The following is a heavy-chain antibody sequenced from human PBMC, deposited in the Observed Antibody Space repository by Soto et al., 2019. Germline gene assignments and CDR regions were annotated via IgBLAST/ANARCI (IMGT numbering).Heavy chain of an antibody. CDR3: AKDQGIAVAVFDY. V-gene: IGHV4-61*01. CDR2: IYNSGST. Sequence: QVQLQESGPGLVKPSETLSLTCTVSGGAVTSGSYYWSWIRQPPGKGLEWIGYIYNSGSTNYNPPLKSRVTISVDTSKRQISLKLSSVTAADTAVYYCAKDQGIAVAVFDYWGRGTLVTVSS. D-gene: IGHD6-19*01. J-gene: IGHJ4*02. CDR1: GGAVTSGSYY.